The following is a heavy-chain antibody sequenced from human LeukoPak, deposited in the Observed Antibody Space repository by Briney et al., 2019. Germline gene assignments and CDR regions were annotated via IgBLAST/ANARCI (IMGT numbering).Heavy chain of an antibody. CDR1: GGSISSYY. CDR3: ARGPIVVVVPAAIGDYFDY. D-gene: IGHD2-2*02. CDR2: IYYSGST. J-gene: IGHJ4*02. Sequence: PSETLSLTCTASGGSISSYYWSWIRQPPGKGLEWIGYIYYSGSTNYNPSLKSRVTISVDTSKNQFSLKLSSVAAADTAVYYCARGPIVVVVPAAIGDYFDYWGQGTLVTVSS. V-gene: IGHV4-59*01.